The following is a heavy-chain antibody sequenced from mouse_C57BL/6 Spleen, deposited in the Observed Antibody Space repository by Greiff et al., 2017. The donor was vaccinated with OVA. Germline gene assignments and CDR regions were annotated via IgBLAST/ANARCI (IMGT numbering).Heavy chain of an antibody. V-gene: IGHV1-22*01. CDR2: INPNNGGT. Sequence: EVQLQQSGPELVKPGASVKMSCKASGYSFTDYNMHWVKQSHGKSLEWIGYINPNNGGTSYNQKFKGKATLTVNKSSSTAYMELRSLTSDDSAVYYCAINWDYFDYWGKGTTLTVSA. D-gene: IGHD4-1*01. J-gene: IGHJ2*01. CDR1: GYSFTDYN. CDR3: AINWDYFDY.